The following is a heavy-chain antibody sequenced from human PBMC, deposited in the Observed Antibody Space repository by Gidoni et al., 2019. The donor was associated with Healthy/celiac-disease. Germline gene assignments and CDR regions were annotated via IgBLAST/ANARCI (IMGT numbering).Heavy chain of an antibody. CDR2: IWYDGSNK. Sequence: QVQLVESGGGVVQPGRSLRLSCAASGFTFSSYGMQWVRQAPGKGLEWVAVIWYDGSNKYYADSVKGRFTISRDNSKNTLYLQMNSLRAEDTAVYYCARDHPLTRIVGATDAFDIWGQGTMVTVSS. D-gene: IGHD1-26*01. CDR1: GFTFSSYG. J-gene: IGHJ3*02. CDR3: ARDHPLTRIVGATDAFDI. V-gene: IGHV3-33*01.